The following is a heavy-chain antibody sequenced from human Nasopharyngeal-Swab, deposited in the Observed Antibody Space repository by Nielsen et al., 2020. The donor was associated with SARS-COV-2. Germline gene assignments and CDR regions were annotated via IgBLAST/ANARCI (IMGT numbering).Heavy chain of an antibody. J-gene: IGHJ4*02. CDR2: ISSSSSYI. V-gene: IGHV3-21*01. Sequence: SGLAFSSYGTNWVRQAPGKGLEWVSSISSSSSYIYYADSVKGRFTISRDNAKNSLYLQMNSLRAEDTAVYYCARGGNSVYWGQGTLVTVSS. CDR1: GLAFSSYG. CDR3: ARGGNSVY. D-gene: IGHD4-23*01.